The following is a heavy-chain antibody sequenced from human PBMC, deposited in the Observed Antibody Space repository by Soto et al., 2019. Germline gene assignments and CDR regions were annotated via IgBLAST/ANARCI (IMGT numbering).Heavy chain of an antibody. CDR3: AKGMWDIVVVPAAMNFDY. J-gene: IGHJ4*02. V-gene: IGHV3-23*01. CDR1: GFTFSSYA. Sequence: GGSLRLSCAASGFTFSSYAMSWVRQAPGKGLEWVSAISGSGGSTYYADSVKGRFTISRDNSKNTLYLQMNSLRAEDTAVYYCAKGMWDIVVVPAAMNFDYWGQGTLVTVSS. CDR2: ISGSGGST. D-gene: IGHD2-2*01.